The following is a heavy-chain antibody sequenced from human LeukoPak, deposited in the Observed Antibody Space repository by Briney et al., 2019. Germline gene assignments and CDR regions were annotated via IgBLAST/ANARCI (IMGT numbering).Heavy chain of an antibody. V-gene: IGHV1-2*02. CDR3: ARWLVPDAFDI. CDR2: INPNSGGT. D-gene: IGHD6-19*01. Sequence: ASVKVSCTASGYTFTGYYMHWVRHAPGQGLEWMGWINPNSGGTNYAQKFLGRVTMARDTSISTAYMELSRLRSDDTAVYYCARWLVPDAFDIWGQGTMVTVCS. J-gene: IGHJ3*02. CDR1: GYTFTGYY.